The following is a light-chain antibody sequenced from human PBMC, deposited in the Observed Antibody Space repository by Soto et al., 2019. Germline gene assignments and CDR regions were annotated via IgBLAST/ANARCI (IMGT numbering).Light chain of an antibody. V-gene: IGLV3-21*02. CDR2: DGS. CDR1: KIGSKS. J-gene: IGLJ1*01. Sequence: SYELTQPPSVSVAPGQTARITCGGNKIGSKSVHWYQQKPGQAPVLVVYDGSDRPSGIPERFSGSNSGNTATLTISRVEAGDEADYYCQVWDSSSDHSVFGTGTKVTVL. CDR3: QVWDSSSDHSV.